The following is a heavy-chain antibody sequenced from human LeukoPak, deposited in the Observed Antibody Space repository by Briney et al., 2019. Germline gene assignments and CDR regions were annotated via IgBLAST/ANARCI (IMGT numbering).Heavy chain of an antibody. CDR2: IYSGGST. D-gene: IGHD6-13*01. V-gene: IGHV3-53*01. Sequence: GGSLRLSCAASGFTVSSNYMSWVRQAPGKGLEWASVIYSGGSTYYADSVKGRFTISRDNSKNTLYLQMNSLRAEDTAVYYCARGASSSAKTFDYWGQGTLVTVSS. J-gene: IGHJ4*02. CDR3: ARGASSSAKTFDY. CDR1: GFTVSSNY.